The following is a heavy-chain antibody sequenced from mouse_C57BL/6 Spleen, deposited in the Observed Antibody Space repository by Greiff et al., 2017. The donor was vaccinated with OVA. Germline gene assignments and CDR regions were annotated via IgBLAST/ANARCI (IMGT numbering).Heavy chain of an antibody. CDR3: ARGGYGYWYFDV. D-gene: IGHD1-1*02. CDR2: IYPGSGST. V-gene: IGHV1-55*01. J-gene: IGHJ1*03. Sequence: VQLQQPGAELVKPGASVKMSCKASGYTFTSYWITWVKQRPGQGLEWIGDIYPGSGSTNYNEKFKSKATLTVDTSSSTAYMQLSSLTSEDSAVYYCARGGYGYWYFDVWGTGTTVTVSS. CDR1: GYTFTSYW.